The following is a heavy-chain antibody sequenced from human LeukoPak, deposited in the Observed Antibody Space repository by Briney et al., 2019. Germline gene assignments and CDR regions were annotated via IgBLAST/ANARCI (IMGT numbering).Heavy chain of an antibody. D-gene: IGHD1-26*01. CDR2: ITTSSTYI. CDR1: GFTFSSYG. Sequence: GGSLRLSCAASGFTFSSYGMHWVRQAPGKGLEWVSSITTSSTYIYYADSVKGRLTISRDNAKNSLYLQMNSLRAEDTAIYYCARDPYSGNYGDYYYYYMDVWGKGTTVTISS. CDR3: ARDPYSGNYGDYYYYYMDV. J-gene: IGHJ6*03. V-gene: IGHV3-21*01.